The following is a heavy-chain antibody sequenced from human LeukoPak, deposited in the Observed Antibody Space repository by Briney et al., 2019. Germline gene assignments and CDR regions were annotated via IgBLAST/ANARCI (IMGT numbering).Heavy chain of an antibody. CDR1: GYTFTSYD. V-gene: IGHV1-8*01. J-gene: IGHJ3*02. CDR2: MNPNSGNT. D-gene: IGHD2-15*01. CDR3: ARGGYCSGGSCYPDAFDI. Sequence: ASVKVSCKASGYTFTSYDINWVRQAPGQGLEWMGWMNPNSGNTGYAQKFQGRVTMTRNTSISTAYMELSSLRSEDTAVYYCARGGYCSGGSCYPDAFDIWGQGTMVTVSS.